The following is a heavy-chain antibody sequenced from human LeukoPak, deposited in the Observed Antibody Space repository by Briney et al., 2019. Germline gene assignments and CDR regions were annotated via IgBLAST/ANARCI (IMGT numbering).Heavy chain of an antibody. Sequence: ASVKVSCKASGYAFTAYYIHWVRQAPGQGLEWMGWINPNNGVTNFAQKFEGRVTMARDTSITTVYMDVSRLRSDDTAVYYCARVWTRNTSRWFEYYFDYWGQGTLVTVSS. V-gene: IGHV1-2*02. CDR1: GYAFTAYY. CDR2: INPNNGVT. D-gene: IGHD6-13*01. J-gene: IGHJ4*02. CDR3: ARVWTRNTSRWFEYYFDY.